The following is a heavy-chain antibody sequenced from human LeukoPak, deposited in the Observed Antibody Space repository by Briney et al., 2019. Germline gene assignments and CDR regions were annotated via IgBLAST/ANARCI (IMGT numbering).Heavy chain of an antibody. D-gene: IGHD3-22*01. CDR1: GFTFSSYG. V-gene: IGHV3-48*04. Sequence: GGSLRLSCAASGFTFSSYGMHWVRQAPRKGLEWVSYISSSGSTIYYADSVKGRFTISRDNAKNSLYLQMNSLRAEDTAVYYCARSISSGYSGSFDYWGQGTLVTVSS. CDR3: ARSISSGYSGSFDY. J-gene: IGHJ4*02. CDR2: ISSSGSTI.